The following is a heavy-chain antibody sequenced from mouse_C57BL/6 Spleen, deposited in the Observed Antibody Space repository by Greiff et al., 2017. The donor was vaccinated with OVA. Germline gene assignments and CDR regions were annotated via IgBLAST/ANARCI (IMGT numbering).Heavy chain of an antibody. CDR1: GFTFSSYG. Sequence: EVKLEESGGDLVKPGGSLKLSCAASGFTFSSYGMSWVRQTPDKRLEWVATISSGGSYTYYPDSVKGRFTISRDNAKNTLYLQMSSLKSEDTAMYYCASLYSNSYYFDYWGQGTTLTVSS. CDR3: ASLYSNSYYFDY. CDR2: ISSGGSYT. J-gene: IGHJ2*01. V-gene: IGHV5-6*02. D-gene: IGHD2-5*01.